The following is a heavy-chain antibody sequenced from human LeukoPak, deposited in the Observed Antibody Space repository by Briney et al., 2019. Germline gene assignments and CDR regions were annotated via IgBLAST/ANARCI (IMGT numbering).Heavy chain of an antibody. CDR3: ARVTSSSSWYGLDY. V-gene: IGHV3-66*01. CDR2: IYSGGST. Sequence: GGSLRLSCAASGFTVSSNYMRWVRQAPGKGLEWVSVIYSGGSTYYADSVKGRFTISRDNSKNTLYLQMNSLRAEDTAVYYCARVTSSSSWYGLDYWGQGTLVTVSS. J-gene: IGHJ4*02. CDR1: GFTVSSNY. D-gene: IGHD6-13*01.